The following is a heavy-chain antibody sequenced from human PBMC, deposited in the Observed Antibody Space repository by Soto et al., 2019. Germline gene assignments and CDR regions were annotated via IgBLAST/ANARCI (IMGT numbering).Heavy chain of an antibody. J-gene: IGHJ3*02. CDR2: ISGSGGST. CDR1: GFTFSSYA. CDR3: AKDWSYYYDSSGYYDAFDI. V-gene: IGHV3-23*01. D-gene: IGHD3-22*01. Sequence: EVQLLESGGGLVQPGGSLRLSCAASGFTFSSYAMSWVRQAPGKGLEWVSAISGSGGSTYYADSVKGRFTISRDNSKNTLYLQMNSLRAGDTAVYYCAKDWSYYYDSSGYYDAFDIWGQGTMVTVSS.